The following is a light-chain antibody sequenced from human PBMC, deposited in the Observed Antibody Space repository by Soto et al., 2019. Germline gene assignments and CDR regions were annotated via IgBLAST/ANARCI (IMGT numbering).Light chain of an antibody. CDR2: DVS. Sequence: EIVLTQSPATLSLSPGERATLSCRASQSVSNYLGWYQQKSGQAPRLLISDVSKRATGIPARFSGSGSGTDFTLTISSLEPEDFAIYECQHRGNWPTFGGGTKVEIK. V-gene: IGKV3-11*01. CDR1: QSVSNY. CDR3: QHRGNWPT. J-gene: IGKJ4*01.